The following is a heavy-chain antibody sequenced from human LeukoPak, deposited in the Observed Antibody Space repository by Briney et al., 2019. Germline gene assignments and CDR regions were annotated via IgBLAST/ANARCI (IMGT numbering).Heavy chain of an antibody. CDR1: GFTFSSHA. J-gene: IGHJ4*02. V-gene: IGHV3-30*04. CDR3: AKDGPSSSWGKFDY. Sequence: GGSLRLSSAASGFTFSSHAMHWVRQAPGKGLEGGAVISYDGSNKYYADSVKGRFTISRDNSKNTLYLQMNSLRAEDTAVYYCAKDGPSSSWGKFDYWGQGTLVTVSS. CDR2: ISYDGSNK. D-gene: IGHD6-13*01.